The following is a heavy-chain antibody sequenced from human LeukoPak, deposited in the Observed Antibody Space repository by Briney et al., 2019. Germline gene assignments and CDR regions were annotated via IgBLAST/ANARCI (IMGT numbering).Heavy chain of an antibody. J-gene: IGHJ4*02. D-gene: IGHD3-22*01. Sequence: SETLSLTCTVSGGSISSGSYYWSWIRQPAGKGLEWIGRIYTSGTTNYNPSLKSRVTMSVDTSKNQFSLKMRSVTAADTAVYYCARANYDGSDYWGQGTLVTVSS. CDR3: ARANYDGSDY. CDR2: IYTSGTT. CDR1: GGSISSGSYY. V-gene: IGHV4-61*02.